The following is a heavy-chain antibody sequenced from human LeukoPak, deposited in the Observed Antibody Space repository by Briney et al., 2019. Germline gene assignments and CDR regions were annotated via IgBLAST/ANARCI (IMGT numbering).Heavy chain of an antibody. V-gene: IGHV3-74*01. CDR2: NNGDGSTT. J-gene: IGHJ5*02. D-gene: IGHD2-15*01. Sequence: AGGSLRLSCVGSGFRHSGYWLYGVRQAPETGLMFVSRNNGDGSTTNYADVVKGRFTMSRDNVKNTLYLQMNSLRVEDTAVYYCARDPRNVGLAPWGQGTLVTVSS. CDR3: ARDPRNVGLAP. CDR1: GFRHSGYW.